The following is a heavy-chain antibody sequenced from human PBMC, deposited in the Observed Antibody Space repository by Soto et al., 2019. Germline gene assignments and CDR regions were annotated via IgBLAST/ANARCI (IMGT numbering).Heavy chain of an antibody. V-gene: IGHV3-30-3*01. J-gene: IGHJ4*02. CDR2: ISYDGSNK. D-gene: IGHD5-18*01. Sequence: QVQLVESGGGVVQPGRSLRLSCAASGFTFSSYAMHWVRQAPGKGLEWVAVISYDGSNKYYADSVKGRFTISRDNSKNTLYLQMSSLRAEDTAVYYCARPPVDSYALFDYWGQGTLVTVS. CDR1: GFTFSSYA. CDR3: ARPPVDSYALFDY.